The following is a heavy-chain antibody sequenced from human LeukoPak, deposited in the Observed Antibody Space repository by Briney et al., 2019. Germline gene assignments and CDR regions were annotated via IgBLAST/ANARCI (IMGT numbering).Heavy chain of an antibody. D-gene: IGHD5-24*01. CDR3: TKDQGNGYTNYADY. J-gene: IGHJ4*02. Sequence: GRSLRLSCAASGFTFSSYGIHWVRQAPGKGLEWVAVIWYNGNNKYYGDSVKGRFTISRDNSKSTLYLQMNSLRAEDTALYYCTKDQGNGYTNYADYWGQGTLVTVSS. V-gene: IGHV3-33*06. CDR1: GFTFSSYG. CDR2: IWYNGNNK.